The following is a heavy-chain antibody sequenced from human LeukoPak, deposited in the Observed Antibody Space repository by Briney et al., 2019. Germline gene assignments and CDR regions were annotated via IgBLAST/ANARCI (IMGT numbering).Heavy chain of an antibody. J-gene: IGHJ4*02. D-gene: IGHD4-17*01. CDR2: ILSDGSRE. CDR1: GFAFSNYG. V-gene: IGHV3-30*18. Sequence: GGSLRLSCAASGFAFSNYGMHWVRQAPGKGLERVAGILSDGSREYYLASVKGRFTISRDNSKNTLFLQMNSLRSEDTAMYYSANADNGDQAEFEYWGQGTLVTVSS. CDR3: ANADNGDQAEFEY.